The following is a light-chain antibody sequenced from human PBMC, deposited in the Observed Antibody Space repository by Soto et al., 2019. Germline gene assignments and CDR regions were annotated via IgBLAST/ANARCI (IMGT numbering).Light chain of an antibody. CDR3: CSYAGSRTLV. CDR2: EGS. V-gene: IGLV2-23*01. Sequence: QSVLTQPASVSGSPEQSITISCTGTSSDVGAYNLVSWYQQHPGKAPKLIIYEGSKRPSGISHRFSGSKSDNTASLTISGLRAEDEAHYHCCSYAGSRTLVFGGGTKVTAL. J-gene: IGLJ3*02. CDR1: SSDVGAYNL.